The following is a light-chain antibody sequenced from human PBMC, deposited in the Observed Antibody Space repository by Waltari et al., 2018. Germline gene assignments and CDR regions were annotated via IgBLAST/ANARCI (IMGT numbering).Light chain of an antibody. CDR2: EVS. Sequence: QSALTQPASVSGSPGPSITFSCTATGRDVGGYDSVSWYQQHPGKVPKLMIYEVSNRPSGVSNRFSGSKSGNTASLTISGLQAEDEADYYCLSYTSSSTYVFGTGTKVTVL. CDR3: LSYTSSSTYV. V-gene: IGLV2-14*01. J-gene: IGLJ1*01. CDR1: GRDVGGYDS.